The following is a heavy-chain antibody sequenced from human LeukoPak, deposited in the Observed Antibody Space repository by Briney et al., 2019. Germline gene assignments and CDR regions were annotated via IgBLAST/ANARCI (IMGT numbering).Heavy chain of an antibody. Sequence: PSETLSLTCTVSGGSISSCYWSWIRQPPGKGLEWIGYIYYSGSTNYNPSLKSRVTISVDTSKNQFSLKLSSVTAADTAVYYCARFYDSSGYYYMDVWGKGTTVTVSS. CDR3: ARFYDSSGYYYMDV. J-gene: IGHJ6*03. CDR1: GGSISSCY. V-gene: IGHV4-59*01. D-gene: IGHD3-22*01. CDR2: IYYSGST.